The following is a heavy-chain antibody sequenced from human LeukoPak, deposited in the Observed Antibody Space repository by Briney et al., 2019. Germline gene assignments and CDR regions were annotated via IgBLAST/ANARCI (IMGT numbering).Heavy chain of an antibody. V-gene: IGHV1-69*13. Sequence: ASAKVSCKASGGTFSSYAISWVRQAPGQGLEWMGGIIPIFGTANYAQKFQGRVTITADESTSTAYMELSSLRSEDTAVYYRANVDTAMIGPAFDIWGQGTMVTDSS. CDR3: ANVDTAMIGPAFDI. CDR1: GGTFSSYA. J-gene: IGHJ3*02. D-gene: IGHD5-18*01. CDR2: IIPIFGTA.